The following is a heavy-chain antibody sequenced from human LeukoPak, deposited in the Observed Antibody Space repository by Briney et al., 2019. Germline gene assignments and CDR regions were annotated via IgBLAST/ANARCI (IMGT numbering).Heavy chain of an antibody. Sequence: ASVKVSCKASGYTFTSYYMHWVRQAPGQGLEWMGIINPSGGSTSYAQKFQGRVTISVDTSKNQFSLKLSSVTAADTAVYYCARHVVVATGLDYWGQGTLVTVSS. CDR1: GYTFTSYY. V-gene: IGHV1-46*01. D-gene: IGHD2-15*01. CDR3: ARHVVVATGLDY. J-gene: IGHJ4*02. CDR2: INPSGGST.